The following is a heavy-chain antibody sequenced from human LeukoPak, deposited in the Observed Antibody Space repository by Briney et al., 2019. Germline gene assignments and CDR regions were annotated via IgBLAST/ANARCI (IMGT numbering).Heavy chain of an antibody. CDR1: GGSISSSSYY. D-gene: IGHD3-22*01. J-gene: IGHJ4*02. CDR3: ARGAHYYDSSGSFDY. CDR2: IYYSGST. V-gene: IGHV4-39*02. Sequence: SETLSLTCTVSGGSISSSSYYWGWIRQPPGKGLEWIGSIYYSGSTYYNPSLKSRVTISVDTSKNHFSLKLSSVTAADTAAYYCARGAHYYDSSGSFDYWGQGTLVTVSS.